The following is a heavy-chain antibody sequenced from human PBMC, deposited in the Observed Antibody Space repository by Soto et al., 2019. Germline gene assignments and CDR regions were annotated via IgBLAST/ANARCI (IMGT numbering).Heavy chain of an antibody. J-gene: IGHJ5*02. CDR3: TRDQGGSYDSWFDP. D-gene: IGHD1-26*01. Sequence: EVQVVESGGGLVKPGGSLRLSCNFSFSMYSMDWVRQAPGKGLEWVASISSGSAFIKYADSVKGRSTISRDNAKNSVSLQMDSLRVEDTAMYYCTRDQGGSYDSWFDPWGRGTLVTVSS. CDR2: ISSGSAFI. V-gene: IGHV3-21*01. CDR1: SFSMYS.